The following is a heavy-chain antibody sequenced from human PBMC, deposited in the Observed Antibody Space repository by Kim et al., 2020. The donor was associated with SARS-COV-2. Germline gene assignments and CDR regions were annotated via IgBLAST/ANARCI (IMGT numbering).Heavy chain of an antibody. J-gene: IGHJ5*02. D-gene: IGHD6-13*01. CDR3: ARHKAAAAGRGVFVGNWFDP. V-gene: IGHV4-39*01. CDR2: IYYSGST. Sequence: SETLSLICTVSGGSISSSSYYWGWIRQPPGKGLEWIGSIYYSGSTYYNPSLKSRVTISVDTSKNQFSLKLSSVTAADTAVYYCARHKAAAAGRGVFVGNWFDPWGQGTLVTVSS. CDR1: GGSISSSSYY.